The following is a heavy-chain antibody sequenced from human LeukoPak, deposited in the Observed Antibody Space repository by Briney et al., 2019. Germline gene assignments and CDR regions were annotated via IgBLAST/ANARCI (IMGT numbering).Heavy chain of an antibody. V-gene: IGHV4-39*07. J-gene: IGHJ4*02. CDR2: IYYSGNT. Sequence: SETLSLTCTVSGGSISSTSYYWGWIRQPPGKGLEWIGSIYYSGNTFYNRSLKSRVTTSVDTSKNQFSLKLSSVTAADTAVYYCARSVDRDYFDYWGQGTLVTVSS. CDR3: ARSVDRDYFDY. D-gene: IGHD5-12*01. CDR1: GGSISSTSYY.